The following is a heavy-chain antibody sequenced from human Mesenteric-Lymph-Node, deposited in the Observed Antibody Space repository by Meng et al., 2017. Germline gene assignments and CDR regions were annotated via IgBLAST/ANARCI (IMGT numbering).Heavy chain of an antibody. J-gene: IGHJ5*02. CDR1: GYTFTSYD. CDR2: MNPNSGNT. Sequence: ASVKVFCKASGYTFTSYDINWVRQATGQGLEWMGWMNPNSGNTGYAQKFQGRVTMTRNTSISTAYMELSSLRSEDTAVYYCARVCSGGSCYWFDPWGQGTLVTVSS. D-gene: IGHD2-15*01. CDR3: ARVCSGGSCYWFDP. V-gene: IGHV1-8*01.